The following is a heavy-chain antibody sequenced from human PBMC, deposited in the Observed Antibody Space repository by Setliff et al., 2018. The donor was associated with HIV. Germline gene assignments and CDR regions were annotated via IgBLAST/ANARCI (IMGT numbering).Heavy chain of an antibody. V-gene: IGHV1-3*01. Sequence: ASVMVSCKASGYTFSSYTMHWVRQAPGQGLEWMGWINCGNGKSKYSQKFQDRVTFTRDTSASSAYMDLSSLRSEDSAVYYCVRGDDILTGYFRPYFFDYWGQGTLVTVSS. J-gene: IGHJ4*02. CDR2: INCGNGKS. CDR1: GYTFSSYT. CDR3: VRGDDILTGYFRPYFFDY. D-gene: IGHD3-9*01.